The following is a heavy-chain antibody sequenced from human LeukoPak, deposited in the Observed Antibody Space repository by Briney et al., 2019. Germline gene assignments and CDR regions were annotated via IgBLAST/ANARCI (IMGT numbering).Heavy chain of an antibody. J-gene: IGHJ4*02. Sequence: PGGSLRLSCAASGFTFSSYEMNWVRQAPGKGLEWVSYISSSGSTIYCADSVKGRFTISRDNAKNSLYLQMNSLRAEDTAVYYCARGRGDYSDYWGQGTLVTVSS. V-gene: IGHV3-48*03. CDR1: GFTFSSYE. CDR2: ISSSGSTI. D-gene: IGHD3-16*01. CDR3: ARGRGDYSDY.